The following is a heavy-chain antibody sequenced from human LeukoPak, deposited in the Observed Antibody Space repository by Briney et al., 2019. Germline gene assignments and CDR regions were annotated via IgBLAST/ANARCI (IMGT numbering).Heavy chain of an antibody. Sequence: WASVKVSCKASGYTFTGSYIHWVRQAPGQGLEWMGWINLNSGGTNYAQKFQGRVTMTRDTSISTVYMELTGLGSDDTAVYYCARGSYEYPNWFDPWGQGTLVIVSS. V-gene: IGHV1-2*02. J-gene: IGHJ5*02. D-gene: IGHD3-16*01. CDR3: ARGSYEYPNWFDP. CDR1: GYTFTGSY. CDR2: INLNSGGT.